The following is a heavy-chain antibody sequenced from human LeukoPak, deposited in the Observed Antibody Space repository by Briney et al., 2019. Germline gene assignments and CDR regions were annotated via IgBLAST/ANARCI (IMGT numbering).Heavy chain of an antibody. CDR1: GFTFSSYG. CDR3: AKSVGMDV. CDR2: IWCDGSNK. J-gene: IGHJ6*02. V-gene: IGHV3-33*06. Sequence: PGRSLRLSCAASGFTFSSYGMHWVRQAPGKGLEWVAVIWCDGSNKYYADSVKGRFTISRDNSKNTLYLQMNSLRAEDTAVYYCAKSVGMDVWGQGTTVTVSS.